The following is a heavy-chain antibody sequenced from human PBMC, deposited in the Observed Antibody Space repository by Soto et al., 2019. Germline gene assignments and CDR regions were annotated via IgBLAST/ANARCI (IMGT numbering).Heavy chain of an antibody. D-gene: IGHD3-3*01. V-gene: IGHV4-31*03. CDR2: IYYSGST. J-gene: IGHJ5*02. CDR1: GVSIISGGYY. Sequence: SSETLSLTYTVSGVSIISGGYYWSWISQHPGKGLEWIGYIYYSGSTYYDPSLKSRVTISVDTSKNQFSLKLSSVTAADTAVYYCAREARFPPTWWFDPWGQGTLVTVSS. CDR3: AREARFPPTWWFDP.